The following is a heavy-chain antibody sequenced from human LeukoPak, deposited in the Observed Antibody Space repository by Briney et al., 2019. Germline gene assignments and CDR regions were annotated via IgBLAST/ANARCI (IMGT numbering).Heavy chain of an antibody. V-gene: IGHV1-8*03. CDR2: MNPNSGNT. Sequence: ASVKVSCKASGYTFTSYDINWVRQATGQGLEWMGWMNPNSGNTGYAQNFRGRVTITWNTSITTAYMELSSLRSDDTAVYYCAREGFDVWGQGTMVTVSS. CDR3: AREGFDV. CDR1: GYTFTSYD. J-gene: IGHJ3*01.